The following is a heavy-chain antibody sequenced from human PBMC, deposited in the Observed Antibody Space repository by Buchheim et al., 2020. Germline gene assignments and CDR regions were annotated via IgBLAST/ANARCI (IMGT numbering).Heavy chain of an antibody. Sequence: EVQLVESGAGLVQPGGSLRLSCAASGFTFSTYDMSWVRQAPGKGLEWVSYISSSSTTIYYADSAKGRFTISRDNAKNSLYLQMNSLRAEDTAVYYCARNRYYGMDVWGQGTT. J-gene: IGHJ6*02. V-gene: IGHV3-48*01. CDR2: ISSSSTTI. CDR1: GFTFSTYD. CDR3: ARNRYYGMDV. D-gene: IGHD1-14*01.